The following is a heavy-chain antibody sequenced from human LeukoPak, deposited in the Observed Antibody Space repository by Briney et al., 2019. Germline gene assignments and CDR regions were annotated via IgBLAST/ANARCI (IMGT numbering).Heavy chain of an antibody. CDR3: ARDLYDFWSGYYSNAPYYYYYMDV. J-gene: IGHJ6*03. CDR1: GDSVSSNSAA. Sequence: PSQTLSLTCAISGDSVSSNSAAWNWIRQSPSRGLEWLGRTYYRSKWYNDYAVSVKSRITINPDTSKNQFSLQLNSVTPEDTAVYYCARDLYDFWSGYYSNAPYYYYYMDVWGKGTTVTVSS. CDR2: TYYRSKWYN. V-gene: IGHV6-1*01. D-gene: IGHD3-3*01.